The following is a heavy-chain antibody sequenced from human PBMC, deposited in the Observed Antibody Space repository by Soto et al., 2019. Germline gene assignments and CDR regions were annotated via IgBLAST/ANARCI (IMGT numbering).Heavy chain of an antibody. CDR1: GYTFTGYY. CDR3: ARAKQWRNSWYFDL. CDR2: INPNSGGT. J-gene: IGHJ2*01. V-gene: IGHV1-2*04. Sequence: QVQLVQSGAEVKKPGASVKVSCKASGYTFTGYYMHWVRQAPGQGLEWMGWINPNSGGTNYAHKFQGWVTMARDTSISTAYMELSRLRSDDTAVYSCARAKQWRNSWYFDLWGRGTLVTVSS. D-gene: IGHD6-19*01.